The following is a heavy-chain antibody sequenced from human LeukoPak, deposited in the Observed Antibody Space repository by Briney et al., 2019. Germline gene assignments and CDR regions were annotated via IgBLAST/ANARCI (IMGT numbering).Heavy chain of an antibody. D-gene: IGHD2-2*01. CDR1: GYTFTSYG. V-gene: IGHV1-18*01. CDR2: ISAYNGNT. Sequence: ASVKVSCKASGYTFTSYGISWVRQAPGQGLEWMGWISAYNGNTNYAQKLQGRVTMTTDTSTSTAYMELRSLRSDDTAVYYCARDAVVPAAPRRGQGFFDYWGQGTLVTVSS. CDR3: ARDAVVPAAPRRGQGFFDY. J-gene: IGHJ4*02.